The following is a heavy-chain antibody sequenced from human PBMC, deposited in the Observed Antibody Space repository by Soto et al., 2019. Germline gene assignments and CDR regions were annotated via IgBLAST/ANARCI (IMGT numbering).Heavy chain of an antibody. Sequence: QVQLQESGPGLVKPSQTLSLACTVSGGSIRSGDYYWSWIRQPPGKVLEWIGYIYHSGSTYYNPSLKSRVTISVDTSKNQFSLKLSSVTAADTAVYYCARERPDGARLDPWGQGSLVTVSS. D-gene: IGHD6-6*01. J-gene: IGHJ5*02. V-gene: IGHV4-30-4*01. CDR2: IYHSGST. CDR3: ARERPDGARLDP. CDR1: GGSIRSGDYY.